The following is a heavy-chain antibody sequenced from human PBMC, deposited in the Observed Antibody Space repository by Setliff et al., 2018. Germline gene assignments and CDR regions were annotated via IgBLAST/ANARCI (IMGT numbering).Heavy chain of an antibody. J-gene: IGHJ6*03. V-gene: IGHV5-51*01. Sequence: PGESLKISCKGSGYSFTSYWIGWVRQMPGEGLEWMGIIFPGNSATKYSPSFQGQVTMSADKSISTAYLQWSSLKASDTAIYYCASVGDYMGFYYNYYMDVWGKGATVTVSS. CDR3: ASVGDYMGFYYNYYMDV. CDR2: IFPGNSAT. CDR1: GYSFTSYW. D-gene: IGHD3-10*01.